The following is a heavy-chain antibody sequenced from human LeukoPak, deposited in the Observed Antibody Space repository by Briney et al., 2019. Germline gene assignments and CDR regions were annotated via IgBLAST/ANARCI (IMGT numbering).Heavy chain of an antibody. CDR3: ARQGGSYYTPFDS. Sequence: SETLSLTCTVSGGSISSSSYYWGWIRQPPGKGLEWIGNIYYSGSTYYNPALRSRVTISVDTSKNQFSLKLNSVTATDTAVYYCARQGGSYYTPFDSWGQGTLVTVSS. J-gene: IGHJ4*02. V-gene: IGHV4-39*01. CDR2: IYYSGST. D-gene: IGHD1-26*01. CDR1: GGSISSSSYY.